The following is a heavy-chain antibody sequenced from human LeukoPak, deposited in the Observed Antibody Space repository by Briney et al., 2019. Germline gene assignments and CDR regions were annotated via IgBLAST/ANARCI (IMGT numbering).Heavy chain of an antibody. Sequence: QAGGSLRLSCAASGFTFSSYAMSWVRQAPGKGLEWVSAISGSGGSTYYADSVKGRFTISRDNSKNTLYLQMNSLRAEDTAVYYCAKDSFTDTAMVYYFDYWGQGTLVTVSS. J-gene: IGHJ4*02. CDR3: AKDSFTDTAMVYYFDY. V-gene: IGHV3-23*01. D-gene: IGHD5-18*01. CDR1: GFTFSSYA. CDR2: ISGSGGST.